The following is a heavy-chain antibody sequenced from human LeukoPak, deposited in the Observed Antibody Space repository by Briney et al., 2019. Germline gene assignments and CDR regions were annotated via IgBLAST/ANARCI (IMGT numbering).Heavy chain of an antibody. V-gene: IGHV5-51*01. CDR2: IYPGDSGT. CDR1: GYSFTSYW. D-gene: IGHD6-19*01. Sequence: GESLKISCKGSGYSFTSYWIGWVRQMPGKGLEWMGIIYPGDSGTRHSPSFQGQVTISADKSISTAYLQWSSLKASDTAMYYCARLSYSSGWYWGGPYYFDYWGQGTLVTVSS. CDR3: ARLSYSSGWYWGGPYYFDY. J-gene: IGHJ4*02.